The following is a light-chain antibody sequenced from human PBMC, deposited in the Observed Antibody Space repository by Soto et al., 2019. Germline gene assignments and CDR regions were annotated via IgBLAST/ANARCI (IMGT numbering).Light chain of an antibody. CDR2: DAS. CDR1: QSVGSY. Sequence: EIVLTQSPATLSLSPGERATLSCRASQSVGSYLAWYQQRPGQAPSLLIYDASNRAAGTPARFSGSGSGTDCTLTISSLEPEDFALYYCQQCSTWPLTFGGGTNVEI. J-gene: IGKJ4*01. CDR3: QQCSTWPLT. V-gene: IGKV3-11*01.